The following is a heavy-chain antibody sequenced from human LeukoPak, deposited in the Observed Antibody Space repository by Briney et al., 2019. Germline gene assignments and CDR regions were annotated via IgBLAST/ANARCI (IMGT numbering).Heavy chain of an antibody. CDR1: GFTFSLYW. CDR3: ARDEEYYMDV. CDR2: INQDGSHI. J-gene: IGHJ6*03. Sequence: GGSLRLSCAASGFTFSLYWMSWVRQAPGKGLEWVANINQDGSHIYYVDSMKGRFTISRDNAKSSLYLQMNSLRAEDTAVYYCARDEEYYMDVWGKGTTVTVSS. V-gene: IGHV3-7*01.